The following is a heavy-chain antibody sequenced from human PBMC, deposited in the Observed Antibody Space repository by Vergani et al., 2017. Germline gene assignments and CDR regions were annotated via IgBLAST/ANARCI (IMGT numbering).Heavy chain of an antibody. CDR2: MNGDGDTI. Sequence: EVELVESGGGLVPPGGSLRLSCAASGFTFNEYWMHWARQVPGKGLVWVSGMNGDGDTISYADSVKGRFTISRYNAKNTLFLQMNSLRAEDTAVYYCARARKFRFGVVWENWFDPWGQGTLVTVSS. D-gene: IGHD3-3*01. J-gene: IGHJ5*02. CDR1: GFTFNEYW. V-gene: IGHV3-74*01. CDR3: ARARKFRFGVVWENWFDP.